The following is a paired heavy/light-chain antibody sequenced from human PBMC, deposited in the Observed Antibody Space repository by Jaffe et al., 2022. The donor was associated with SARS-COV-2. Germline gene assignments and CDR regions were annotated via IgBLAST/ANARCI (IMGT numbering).Light chain of an antibody. V-gene: IGKV2-28*01. J-gene: IGKJ2*01. CDR3: MQSLQTPNT. CDR1: QSLRHNNGNYY. Sequence: DIVMTQSPLSLPVTPGEPASISCRSSQSLRHNNGNYYLDWYLQKPGQSPQLLIYLSSIRASGVPDRFSGTRSGTDFTLRINRVEAEDVGVYYCMQSLQTPNTFGQGTKLEIK. CDR2: LSS.
Heavy chain of an antibody. CDR3: ARDCNGGSCYPEANYGMDV. V-gene: IGHV1-69*01. D-gene: IGHD2-8*01. CDR1: GGSFRSYG. CDR2: IIPALGRV. J-gene: IGHJ6*02. Sequence: QVHLVQSGAEVKKPGSSVKVSCKASGGSFRSYGINWVRQAPGQGLEWVGGIIPALGRVNYAQKFQDRVTITADESTSTASMVLTSLRSEDTAVYYCARDCNGGSCYPEANYGMDVWGQGTALTVSS.